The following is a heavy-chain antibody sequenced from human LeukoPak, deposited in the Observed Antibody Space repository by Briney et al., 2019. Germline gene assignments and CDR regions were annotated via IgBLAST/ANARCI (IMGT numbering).Heavy chain of an antibody. CDR3: AKLGCSGGSCYPWYFDL. CDR2: IYYSGST. CDR1: GGSISSYY. V-gene: IGHV4-59*01. Sequence: TSETLSLTCTVSGGSISSYYWSWIRQPPGKGLEWIGYIYYSGSTNYNPSLKSRVTISVDTSKNQFSLKLSSVTAADTAVYYCAKLGCSGGSCYPWYFDLWGRGTLVTVSS. D-gene: IGHD2-15*01. J-gene: IGHJ2*01.